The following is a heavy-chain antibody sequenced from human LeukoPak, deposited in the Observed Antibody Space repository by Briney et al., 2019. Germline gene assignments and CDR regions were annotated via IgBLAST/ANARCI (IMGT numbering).Heavy chain of an antibody. CDR1: GYTFTSYH. D-gene: IGHD6-25*01. CDR2: INPNTDDR. J-gene: IGHJ4*02. CDR3: ARTTSFTASGYDY. V-gene: IGHV1-8*03. Sequence: ASVKVSCKASGYTFTSYHINGVRQAPGQGLEWMGWINPNTDDRGDAQKFQGRLIITSDTSISTAYMELGSPRSEDTAVYFCARTTSFTASGYDYWGQGTLVTVSS.